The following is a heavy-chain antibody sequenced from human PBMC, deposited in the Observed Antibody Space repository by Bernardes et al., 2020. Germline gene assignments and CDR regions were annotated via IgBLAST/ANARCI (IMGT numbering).Heavy chain of an antibody. CDR1: GFTFDDYA. Sequence: GGSLRLSCAASGFTFDDYAMHWVRQAPGKGLEWVSGISWNSGSIDYADSVKGRFTISRDNAKNSLYLQMNSLRAEDTALYYCAKVVGSGWYTNDAFDIWGQGTMVTVSS. D-gene: IGHD6-19*01. CDR2: ISWNSGSI. J-gene: IGHJ3*02. CDR3: AKVVGSGWYTNDAFDI. V-gene: IGHV3-9*01.